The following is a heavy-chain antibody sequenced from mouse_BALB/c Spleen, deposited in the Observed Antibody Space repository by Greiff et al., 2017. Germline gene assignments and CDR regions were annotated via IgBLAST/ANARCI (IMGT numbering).Heavy chain of an antibody. CDR1: GYTFTSYW. CDR3: ARDGSSPFYAMDY. CDR2: IYPGDGDT. D-gene: IGHD1-1*01. Sequence: VQLQQSGAELARPGASVKLSCKASGYTFTSYWMQWVKQRPGQGLEWIGAIYPGDGDTRYTQKFKGKATLTADKSSSTAYMQLSSLASEDSAVYYCARDGSSPFYAMDYWGQGTSVTVSS. J-gene: IGHJ4*01. V-gene: IGHV1-87*01.